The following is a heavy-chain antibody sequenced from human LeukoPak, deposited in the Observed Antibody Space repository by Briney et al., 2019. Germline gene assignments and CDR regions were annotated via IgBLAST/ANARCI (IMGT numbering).Heavy chain of an antibody. CDR1: GYTFTSYG. J-gene: IGHJ5*02. V-gene: IGHV1-18*01. Sequence: ASVKVSCKASGYTFTSYGISWVRQAPGQGLEWMGWISAYNGNTNYAQKVQGRVTMTADTSTSTSYMELRSLRSEDTAVYYCARGAAMATGSYNWFDHWGQGTLVTVSS. CDR2: ISAYNGNT. D-gene: IGHD5-18*01. CDR3: ARGAAMATGSYNWFDH.